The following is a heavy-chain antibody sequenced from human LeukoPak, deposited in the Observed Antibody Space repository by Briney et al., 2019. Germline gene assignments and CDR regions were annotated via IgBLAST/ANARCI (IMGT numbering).Heavy chain of an antibody. CDR2: MYTGGNT. CDR1: GFLVSRNY. J-gene: IGHJ3*02. CDR3: ARRISGASYAFDI. V-gene: IGHV3-53*01. Sequence: GGSLRLSCAASGFLVSRNYMSWVRQAPGKGLEWVSVMYTGGNTYYADSVKGRFTISRDNSKNTLNLQMNSLRAEDTALYYCARRISGASYAFDIWGQGTMVTVSS.